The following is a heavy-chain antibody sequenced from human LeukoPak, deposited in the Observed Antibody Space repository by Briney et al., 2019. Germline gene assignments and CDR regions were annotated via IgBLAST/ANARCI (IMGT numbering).Heavy chain of an antibody. V-gene: IGHV3-33*01. CDR3: ATNSGSPGGY. J-gene: IGHJ4*02. CDR2: IWYDGSNK. D-gene: IGHD1-26*01. Sequence: GRSLRLSCAASGFTFSDYTIHWVRQAPGKGLEWMAVIWYDGSNKYHADSVKGRFTISRDNSKNTLYLQMNSLRVEDTAMYYCATNSGSPGGYWGQGTLVTVSS. CDR1: GFTFSDYT.